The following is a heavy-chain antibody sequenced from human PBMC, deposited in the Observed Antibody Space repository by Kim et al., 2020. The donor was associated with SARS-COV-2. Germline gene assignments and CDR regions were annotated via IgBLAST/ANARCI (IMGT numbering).Heavy chain of an antibody. V-gene: IGHV1-69*04. CDR1: GGTFSSYA. Sequence: SVKVSCKASGGTFSSYAISWVRQAPGQGLEWMGRIIPILGIANYAQKFQGRVTITADKSTSTAYMELSSLRSEDTAVYYCASSITIFGVVNADYGMDVWGQWTTVTVSS. D-gene: IGHD3-3*01. CDR2: IIPILGIA. CDR3: ASSITIFGVVNADYGMDV. J-gene: IGHJ6*02.